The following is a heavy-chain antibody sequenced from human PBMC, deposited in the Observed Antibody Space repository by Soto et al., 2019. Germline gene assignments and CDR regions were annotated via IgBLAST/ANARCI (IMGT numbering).Heavy chain of an antibody. V-gene: IGHV1-69*01. J-gene: IGHJ3*02. Sequence: QVQLVQSGAEVKKPGSSVKVSCKASGGTFSRHTISWVRQAPGQGLEWMGGIVPMFGSTNYAKKFQGRVTISADESTSTAYMELSSLRSEDTAVFYCARGPKENSGMTTVDIWGQGTMVTVSS. D-gene: IGHD1-26*01. CDR2: IVPMFGST. CDR1: GGTFSRHT. CDR3: ARGPKENSGMTTVDI.